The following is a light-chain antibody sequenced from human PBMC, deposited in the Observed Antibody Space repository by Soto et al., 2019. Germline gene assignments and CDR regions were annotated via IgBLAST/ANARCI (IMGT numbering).Light chain of an antibody. V-gene: IGLV2-14*03. CDR3: TSYSDNRVL. CDR2: DVG. J-gene: IGLJ2*01. Sequence: QPVLTQPASVSGSPGQSITISCTGSTSDIGSQNYVSWYQHVPGKAPRLLMSDVGRRPSGVSSRFSGSKSANTASLTISGLRPEDEADYYCTSYSDNRVLFGGGTKVTVL. CDR1: TSDIGSQNY.